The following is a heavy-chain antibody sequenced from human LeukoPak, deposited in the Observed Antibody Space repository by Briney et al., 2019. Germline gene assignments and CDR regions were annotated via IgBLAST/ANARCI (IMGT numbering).Heavy chain of an antibody. Sequence: ASVKVSCKASGYTFTGYYMHWVRQAPGQGLEWMGWINPNSGGTNYAQKFQGRVTMTRDTSISTAYMELSRLRSDDTAVYYCARDPGSSWHFPPYYYYYMDVWGKGTTVTISS. J-gene: IGHJ6*03. D-gene: IGHD6-13*01. V-gene: IGHV1-2*02. CDR3: ARDPGSSWHFPPYYYYYMDV. CDR1: GYTFTGYY. CDR2: INPNSGGT.